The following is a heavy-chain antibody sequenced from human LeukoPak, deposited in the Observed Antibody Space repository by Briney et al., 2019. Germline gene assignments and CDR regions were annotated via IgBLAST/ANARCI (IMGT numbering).Heavy chain of an antibody. D-gene: IGHD5-24*01. CDR1: GFTFSHAW. CDR2: IKGKTDGGTT. V-gene: IGHV3-15*05. CDR3: TGQVQMATIL. Sequence: GSLRLSCAASGFTFSHAWMSWVRQAPGKGLEWVGRIKGKTDGGTTDYAAPVKGRLTISRDDSKNTLYLQVNSLKTEDTAVYYCTGQVQMATILWGQGTLVTVSS. J-gene: IGHJ4*02.